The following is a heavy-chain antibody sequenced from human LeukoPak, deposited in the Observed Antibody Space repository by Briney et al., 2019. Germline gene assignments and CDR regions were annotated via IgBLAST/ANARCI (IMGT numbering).Heavy chain of an antibody. CDR3: ARDGGMTTVTTSWFDP. Sequence: SETLSLTCAVYGGSFSGYYWSWIRQPPGKGLEWIGSIYYSGSTYYNPSLKSRVTISVDTSKNQFSLKLSSVTAADTAVYYCARDGGMTTVTTSWFDPWGQGTLVTVSS. V-gene: IGHV4-34*01. J-gene: IGHJ5*02. D-gene: IGHD4-17*01. CDR1: GGSFSGYY. CDR2: IYYSGST.